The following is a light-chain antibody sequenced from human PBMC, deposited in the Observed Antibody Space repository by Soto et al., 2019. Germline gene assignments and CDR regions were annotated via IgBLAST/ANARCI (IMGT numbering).Light chain of an antibody. J-gene: IGKJ1*01. CDR2: KTS. Sequence: DIQMTQSPSTLSASVGDRVTIICRASQSISNCLAWHQQKPGKAPKLLIYKTSSLEIGVPSRFSGSGSGTEFTLTISSLQPDDFATYYCQQYKSYSWTFGQGTKVEIK. V-gene: IGKV1-5*03. CDR3: QQYKSYSWT. CDR1: QSISNC.